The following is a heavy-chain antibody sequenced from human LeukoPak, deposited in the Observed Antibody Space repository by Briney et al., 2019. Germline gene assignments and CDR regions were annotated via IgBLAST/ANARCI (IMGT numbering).Heavy chain of an antibody. V-gene: IGHV1-69*13. Sequence: SVTVSCKASGGTLSSYAISWVRQAPGQGLEWMGGIIPIFGTANYAQKFQGRVTITADESTSTAYMELSSLRSEDTAVYYCARKYSSSWSSVRWFDPWGQGTLVTVSS. J-gene: IGHJ5*02. CDR3: ARKYSSSWSSVRWFDP. CDR1: GGTLSSYA. CDR2: IIPIFGTA. D-gene: IGHD6-13*01.